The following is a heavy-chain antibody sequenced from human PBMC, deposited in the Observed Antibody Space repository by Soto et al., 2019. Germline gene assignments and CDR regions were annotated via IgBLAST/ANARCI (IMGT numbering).Heavy chain of an antibody. CDR2: ISAYNGNT. CDR1: GYTFTSYG. V-gene: IGHV1-18*01. J-gene: IGHJ5*02. D-gene: IGHD5-18*01. Sequence: APVTVYCKASGYTFTSYGISWVRHAPGQGLERMGWISAYNGNTNYAQKLQGRVTMTTDTSISTVYMELRSLRSDDTALYYCARGGPGYRYVYQWWFDPWGQGTLVTVSS. CDR3: ARGGPGYRYVYQWWFDP.